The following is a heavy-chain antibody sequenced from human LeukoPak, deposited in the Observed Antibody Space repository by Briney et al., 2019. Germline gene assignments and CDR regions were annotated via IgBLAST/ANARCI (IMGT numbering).Heavy chain of an antibody. Sequence: GGSLRLSCAASGFTFSSYGMHWVRQAPGKGLEWVAVISYDGSNKYYADSVKGRFTISRDNSKNTLYLQMNSLRAEDTAVYYCAKPARTDYADYWGQGTLVTVSS. CDR3: AKPARTDYADY. V-gene: IGHV3-30*18. CDR2: ISYDGSNK. J-gene: IGHJ4*02. CDR1: GFTFSSYG. D-gene: IGHD1-14*01.